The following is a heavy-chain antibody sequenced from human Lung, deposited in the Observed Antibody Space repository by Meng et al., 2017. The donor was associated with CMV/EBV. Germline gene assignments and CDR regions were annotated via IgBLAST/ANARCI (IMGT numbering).Heavy chain of an antibody. Sequence: QVQLVQAGAEVKKPGASVTVSCKAYGYTFTNYYMHWVRQAPGQGLEWMGIINPSGGSTSYAQKFQGRVTMTRDTSISTAYMELSSLRSDDAAIYYCVRANLGSADYWGQGTLVTVSS. CDR1: GYTFTNYY. D-gene: IGHD7-27*01. V-gene: IGHV1-46*01. CDR2: INPSGGST. CDR3: VRANLGSADY. J-gene: IGHJ4*02.